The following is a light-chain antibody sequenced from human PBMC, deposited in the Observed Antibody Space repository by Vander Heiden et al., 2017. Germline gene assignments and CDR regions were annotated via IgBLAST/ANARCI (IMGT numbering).Light chain of an antibody. CDR3: QQYGSTPRT. V-gene: IGKV3-20*01. Sequence: EIVLTQSTGTLALSPGERATLSCRASQSVSSGYLAWYQQKPGQAPRLLIYGASSRATGISDRFSGSGSGTDFTLTISSLEPEDFAVYYCQQYGSTPRTFGQGTKLEIK. J-gene: IGKJ2*01. CDR2: GAS. CDR1: QSVSSGY.